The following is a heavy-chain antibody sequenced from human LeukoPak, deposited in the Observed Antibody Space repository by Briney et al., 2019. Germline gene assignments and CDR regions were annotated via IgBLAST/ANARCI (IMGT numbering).Heavy chain of an antibody. V-gene: IGHV1-18*01. D-gene: IGHD3-10*01. Sequence: ASVKVSCKASGYTFTSYGISWVRQAPGQGLEWMGWISAYNGNTNYAQKLQGRVTMTTDTSTSTAYMGLRSLRSDDTAVYYCARVLTMVRGVMYFDYWGQGTLVTVSS. CDR2: ISAYNGNT. CDR1: GYTFTSYG. J-gene: IGHJ4*02. CDR3: ARVLTMVRGVMYFDY.